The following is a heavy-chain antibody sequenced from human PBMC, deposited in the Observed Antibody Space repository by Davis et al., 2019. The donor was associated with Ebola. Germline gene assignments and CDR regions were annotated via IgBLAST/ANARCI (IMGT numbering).Heavy chain of an antibody. Sequence: GESLKISCVASGFTFGDNYRTWIRQGPGQWLEWLAHISRYGKTIYYADSVKGRFTISRDNTKNLLYLQMDSLRAEDTAVYYCARDGALVRGANFDRWGQGTLVTVSS. V-gene: IGHV3-11*01. J-gene: IGHJ4*02. CDR2: ISRYGKTI. D-gene: IGHD3-10*01. CDR3: ARDGALVRGANFDR. CDR1: GFTFGDNY.